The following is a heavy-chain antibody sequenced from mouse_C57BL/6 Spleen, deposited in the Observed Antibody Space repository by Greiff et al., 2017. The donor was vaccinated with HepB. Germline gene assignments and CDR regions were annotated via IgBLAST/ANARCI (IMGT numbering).Heavy chain of an antibody. J-gene: IGHJ2*01. CDR3: ARGGYGLYYFDY. V-gene: IGHV1-69*01. CDR1: GYTFTSYW. CDR2: IDPSDSYT. Sequence: QVQLKQPGAELVMPGASVKLSCKASGYTFTSYWMHWVKQRPGQGLEWIGEIDPSDSYTNYNQKFKGKSTLTVDKSSSTAYMQLSSLTSEDSAVYYCARGGYGLYYFDYWGQGTTLTVSS. D-gene: IGHD1-1*01.